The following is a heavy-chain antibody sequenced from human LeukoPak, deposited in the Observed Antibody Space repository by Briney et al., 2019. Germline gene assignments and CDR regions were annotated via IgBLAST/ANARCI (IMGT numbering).Heavy chain of an antibody. Sequence: GGSLRLSCAASGFTFSRYWMHWVRQAPGKGLVWVSRIDEYGTTINYADSVKGRFTISRNNAGDTLFLQMNSLRAEDTGVYYCATDLSGRQDYWGQGTLVTVSS. V-gene: IGHV3-74*01. J-gene: IGHJ4*02. D-gene: IGHD5-12*01. CDR2: IDEYGTTI. CDR1: GFTFSRYW. CDR3: ATDLSGRQDY.